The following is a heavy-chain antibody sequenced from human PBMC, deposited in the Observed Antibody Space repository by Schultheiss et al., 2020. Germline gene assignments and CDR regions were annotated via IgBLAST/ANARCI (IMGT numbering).Heavy chain of an antibody. J-gene: IGHJ6*02. CDR2: ISSSSSTI. CDR3: AGMDV. CDR1: GFTFSSYS. Sequence: GGSLRLSCAASGFTFSSYSMNWVRQAPGKGLEWVSYISSSSSTIYYADSVNGRFTISRDNSKNTLYLQMNSLRAEDTAVYYCAGMDVWGQGTTVTVSS. V-gene: IGHV3-48*01.